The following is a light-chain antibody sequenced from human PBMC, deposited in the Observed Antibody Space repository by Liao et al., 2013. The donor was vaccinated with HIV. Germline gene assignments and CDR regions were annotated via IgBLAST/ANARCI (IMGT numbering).Light chain of an antibody. Sequence: SYELTQPPSVSVAPGKTARITCGGNNIGSKSVHWYQQKPGQAPVLVIDYDSDRPSGIPERFSGSNSGNTATLTISRVEAGDEADYYCQVWDSSSDHPYVFGTGTKVHRP. J-gene: IGLJ1*01. V-gene: IGLV3-21*01. CDR2: YDS. CDR3: QVWDSSSDHPYV. CDR1: NIGSKS.